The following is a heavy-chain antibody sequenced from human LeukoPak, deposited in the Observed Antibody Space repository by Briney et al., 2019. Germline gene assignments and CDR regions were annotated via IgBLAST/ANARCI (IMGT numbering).Heavy chain of an antibody. CDR1: GYSISSGYY. CDR3: ARDIVKYYDILTGYYPDAFDI. CDR2: IYHSGST. V-gene: IGHV4-38-2*01. D-gene: IGHD3-9*01. J-gene: IGHJ3*02. Sequence: SETLSLTCAVSGYSISSGYYWGWIRQPPGKGLEWIGSIYHSGSTYYNPSLKSRVTTSVDTSKNQFSLKLSSVTAADTAVYYCARDIVKYYDILTGYYPDAFDIWGQGTMVTVSS.